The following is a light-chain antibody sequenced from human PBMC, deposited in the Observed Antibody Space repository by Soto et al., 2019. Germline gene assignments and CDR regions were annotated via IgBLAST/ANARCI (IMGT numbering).Light chain of an antibody. CDR2: GAS. CDR3: QQYGSSPQT. Sequence: EIELTQSPGTLSLSQGERATLSCRASQSARSKNLAWYQQKPGQAPRLLIYGASSRATGIPDRFSGSGSGTDFTLTISRLEPEDFAVYYCQQYGSSPQTFGQGTKVDIK. J-gene: IGKJ1*01. CDR1: QSARSKN. V-gene: IGKV3-20*01.